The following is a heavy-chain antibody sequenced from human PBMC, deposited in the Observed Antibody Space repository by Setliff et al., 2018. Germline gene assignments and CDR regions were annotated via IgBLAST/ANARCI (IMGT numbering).Heavy chain of an antibody. Sequence: SETLSLTCTVSGGSISSGSYYWSWIRQPAGKGLEWIGRIYTSGSTNYNPSLKSRVTMSVDTSKNQFSLKLSSVTAADTAVYYCASSRGQRRYSYGPNWFDPWGQGTLVTVSS. D-gene: IGHD5-18*01. J-gene: IGHJ5*02. V-gene: IGHV4-61*02. CDR1: GGSISSGSYY. CDR2: IYTSGST. CDR3: ASSRGQRRYSYGPNWFDP.